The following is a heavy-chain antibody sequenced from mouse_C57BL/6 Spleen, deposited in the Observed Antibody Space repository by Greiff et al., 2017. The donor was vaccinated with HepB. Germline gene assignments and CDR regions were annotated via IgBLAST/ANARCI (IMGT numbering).Heavy chain of an antibody. CDR1: GFTFSDYG. CDR2: ISSGSSTI. Sequence: EVQRVESGGGLVKPGGSLKLSCAASGFTFSDYGMHWVRQAPEKGLEWVAYISSGSSTIYYADTVKGRFTISRDNAKNTLFLQLTSLRSEDTAMYYCARSSLYYYAMDYWGQGTSVTVSS. J-gene: IGHJ4*01. CDR3: ARSSLYYYAMDY. V-gene: IGHV5-17*01. D-gene: IGHD3-1*01.